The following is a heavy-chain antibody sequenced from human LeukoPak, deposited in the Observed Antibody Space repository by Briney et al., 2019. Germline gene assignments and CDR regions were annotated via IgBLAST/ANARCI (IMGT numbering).Heavy chain of an antibody. CDR3: AGDRSDTIFGVVMGAFDI. J-gene: IGHJ3*02. Sequence: GGSLRLSCAASGFTFSSYSMNWVRQAPGKGLEWVSSISSSSSYIYYADSVKGRFTISRDNAKNSLYLQMNSLRAEDTAVYYCAGDRSDTIFGVVMGAFDIWGQGTMVTVSS. D-gene: IGHD3-3*01. CDR1: GFTFSSYS. V-gene: IGHV3-21*01. CDR2: ISSSSSYI.